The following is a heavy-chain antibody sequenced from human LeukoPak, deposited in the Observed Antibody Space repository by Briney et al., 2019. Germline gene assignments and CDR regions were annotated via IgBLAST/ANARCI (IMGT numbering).Heavy chain of an antibody. J-gene: IGHJ4*02. V-gene: IGHV3-23*01. CDR2: ISGSGGST. CDR3: AKDNRYCSGGSCYEYFDY. D-gene: IGHD2-15*01. CDR1: GFTFSSYA. Sequence: GGSLRLSCAASGFTFSSYAMSWVRQAPGKGLEWVSAISGSGGSTYYADSVKGRFTISRDNSKNTLYLQMNSLRAEDTAVYYCAKDNRYCSGGSCYEYFDYWGQGTLVTVSS.